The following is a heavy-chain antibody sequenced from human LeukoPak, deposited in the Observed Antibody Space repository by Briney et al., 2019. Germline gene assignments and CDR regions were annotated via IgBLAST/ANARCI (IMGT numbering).Heavy chain of an antibody. CDR1: GYSFNSHW. V-gene: IGHV5-51*01. Sequence: ESLKISCKGSGYSFNSHWVGWVRPMPGKGLEWMGIIYSGDSDTRYSPSFQGQVPISAEKSSSTAYRQWGRLKASDSAMYFCTVRYSGSYNDYWGQGTLVTVSS. CDR2: IYSGDSDT. D-gene: IGHD1-26*01. CDR3: TVRYSGSYNDY. J-gene: IGHJ4*02.